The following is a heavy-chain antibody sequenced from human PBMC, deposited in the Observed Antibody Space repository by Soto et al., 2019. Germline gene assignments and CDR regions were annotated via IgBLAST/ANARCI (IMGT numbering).Heavy chain of an antibody. Sequence: GESLKISCKGSGYSFTSYWIGWVRQMPGKGLEWMGIIYPGDSDTRYSPSFQGQVTISADKSISTAYLQWSSLKASDTAMYYCASHLSGSYYYYYGMDVWGQGTTVTVSS. CDR1: GYSFTSYW. V-gene: IGHV5-51*01. CDR2: IYPGDSDT. CDR3: ASHLSGSYYYYYGMDV. J-gene: IGHJ6*02. D-gene: IGHD1-26*01.